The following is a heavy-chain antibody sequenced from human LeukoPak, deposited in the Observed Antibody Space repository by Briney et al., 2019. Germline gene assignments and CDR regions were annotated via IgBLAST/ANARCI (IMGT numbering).Heavy chain of an antibody. V-gene: IGHV4-31*03. CDR3: ARDRMDTALAFFFDY. CDR2: MFYNGTT. D-gene: IGHD5-18*01. CDR1: RASITSPGYY. J-gene: IGHJ4*02. Sequence: PSQILSLTCSVSRASITSPGYYWTWIRQYPGKGLEWIGNMFYNGTTYYNPSFKGRVTVSGDTSKNQFSLNLNSVTAADTAVYYCARDRMDTALAFFFDYWGQGTLVTVSS.